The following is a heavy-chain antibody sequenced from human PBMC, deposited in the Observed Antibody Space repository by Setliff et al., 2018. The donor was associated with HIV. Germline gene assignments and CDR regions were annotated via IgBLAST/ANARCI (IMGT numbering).Heavy chain of an antibody. Sequence: PGGSLRLSCAASGFTFSDHYMDWVRQAPGKGLEWVGRTTNKADSYNTNYAASVKGRFTIARDDSKKSLYLQMNSLKIEDTAVYYCVRGLGSELDYWGQGTLVTVSS. CDR3: VRGLGSELDY. CDR2: TTNKADSYNT. V-gene: IGHV3-72*01. J-gene: IGHJ4*02. D-gene: IGHD2-15*01. CDR1: GFTFSDHY.